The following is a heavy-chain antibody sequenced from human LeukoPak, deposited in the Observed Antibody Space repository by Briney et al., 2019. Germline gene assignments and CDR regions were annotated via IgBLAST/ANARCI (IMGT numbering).Heavy chain of an antibody. D-gene: IGHD4-17*01. Sequence: SETLSLTCAVYGGSFSGYYWSWIRQPPGKGLEWIGEINHSGSTNYNPSLKSRVTISVDTSKNQFSLKLSSVTAADTAVYYCARYDYALSADYWGQGTLVTVSS. CDR2: INHSGST. J-gene: IGHJ4*02. CDR3: ARYDYALSADY. CDR1: GGSFSGYY. V-gene: IGHV4-34*01.